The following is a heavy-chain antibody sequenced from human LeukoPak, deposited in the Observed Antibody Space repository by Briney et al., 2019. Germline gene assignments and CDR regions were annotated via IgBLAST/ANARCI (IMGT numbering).Heavy chain of an antibody. V-gene: IGHV3-53*01. J-gene: IGHJ4*02. CDR3: ARDPLLYGSGPPHVGV. CDR2: IYSGGST. CDR1: GFTVSSNY. Sequence: GGSLRLSCAASGFTVSSNYMSWVRQAPGKGLEWVSVIYSGGSTYYADSVKGRFTISRDNSKNTLYLQMNSLRAEDTAVYYCARDPLLYGSGPPHVGVWGQGTLVTVSS. D-gene: IGHD3-10*01.